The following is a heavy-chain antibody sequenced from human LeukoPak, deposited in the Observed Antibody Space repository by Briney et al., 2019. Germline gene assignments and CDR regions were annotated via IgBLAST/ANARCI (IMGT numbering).Heavy chain of an antibody. CDR1: GGSFSGYY. D-gene: IGHD3-10*01. CDR3: ARDRTVRGDKDAVDI. J-gene: IGHJ3*02. V-gene: IGHV4-59*01. Sequence: SETLSLTCGVYGGSFSGYYWSWIRQPPGKGLEWIGYIYYSGSTNYNPSLKSRVTISVDTSKKQFSLKLRSVTAADTAVYYCARDRTVRGDKDAVDIWGQGIMVTVSS. CDR2: IYYSGST.